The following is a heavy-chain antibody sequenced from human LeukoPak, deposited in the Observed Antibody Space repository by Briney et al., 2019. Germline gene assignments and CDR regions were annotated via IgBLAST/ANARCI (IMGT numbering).Heavy chain of an antibody. Sequence: GGSLRLSCAASGFTFSSYWMHWVRQAPGKGLVWVSRISTDGTTTSYADSVKGRFTISRDNAKNTLYLQMNSLRAEDTAVYYCVSYTFIGWGGQGTLVTV. CDR1: GFTFSSYW. V-gene: IGHV3-74*01. D-gene: IGHD2-2*02. CDR3: VSYTFIGW. CDR2: ISTDGTTT. J-gene: IGHJ4*02.